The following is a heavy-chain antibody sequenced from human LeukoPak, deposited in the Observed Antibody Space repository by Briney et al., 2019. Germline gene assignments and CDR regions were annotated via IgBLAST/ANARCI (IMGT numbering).Heavy chain of an antibody. Sequence: GASVKVSCKASGYTFTSYGISWVRQAPGQGLEWMGWISGYNGNTNYAQKFQGRVTMTIDTSTSTLYMELRSLRSDDTAVYYCARVDSSGYYPYDWSQGTLVTVSS. J-gene: IGHJ4*02. CDR1: GYTFTSYG. D-gene: IGHD3-22*01. V-gene: IGHV1-18*01. CDR2: ISGYNGNT. CDR3: ARVDSSGYYPYD.